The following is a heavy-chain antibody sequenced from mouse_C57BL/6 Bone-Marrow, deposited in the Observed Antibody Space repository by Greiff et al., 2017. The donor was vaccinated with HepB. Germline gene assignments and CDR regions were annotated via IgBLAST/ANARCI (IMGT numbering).Heavy chain of an antibody. CDR3: ARLNPPYFDY. J-gene: IGHJ2*01. V-gene: IGHV5-17*01. CDR2: ISSGSSTI. Sequence: EVQVVESGGGLVKPGGSLKLSCAASGFTFSDYGMHWVRQAPEKGLEWVAYISSGSSTIYYADTVKGRFTISRDNAKNTLFLQMTSLRSEDTAMYYCARLNPPYFDYWGQGTTLTVSS. CDR1: GFTFSDYG.